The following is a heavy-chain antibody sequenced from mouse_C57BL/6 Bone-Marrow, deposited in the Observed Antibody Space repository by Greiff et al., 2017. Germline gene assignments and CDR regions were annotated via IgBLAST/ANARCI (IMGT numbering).Heavy chain of an antibody. V-gene: IGHV5-17*01. CDR3: ARYLGDY. CDR2: ISSGSSTI. Sequence: EVHLVESGGGLVKPGGSLKLSCAASGFTFSDYGMHWVRQAPEKGLEWVAYISSGSSTIYYADTVKGRFTISRDNAKITLFLQMSSLRAEDTAMYYCARYLGDYWGQGTTLTVSS. J-gene: IGHJ2*01. CDR1: GFTFSDYG. D-gene: IGHD3-3*01.